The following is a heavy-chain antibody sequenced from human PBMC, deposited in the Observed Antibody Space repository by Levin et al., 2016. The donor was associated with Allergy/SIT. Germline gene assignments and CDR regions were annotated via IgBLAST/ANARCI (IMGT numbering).Heavy chain of an antibody. J-gene: IGHJ3*02. D-gene: IGHD3-16*02. Sequence: SETLSLTCTVSGGSISSYYWSWIRQPPGKGLEWIGYIYYSGSTNYNPSLKSRVTISVDTSKNQFSLKLSSVTAADTAVYYCARSMITFGGVIVIDAFDIWGQGTMVTVSS. CDR1: GGSISSYY. V-gene: IGHV4-59*01. CDR2: IYYSGST. CDR3: ARSMITFGGVIVIDAFDI.